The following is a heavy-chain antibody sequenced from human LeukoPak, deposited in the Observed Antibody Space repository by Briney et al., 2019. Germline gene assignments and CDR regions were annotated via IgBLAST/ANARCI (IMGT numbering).Heavy chain of an antibody. CDR3: ARAPTVLVGYCSSSSCQADY. D-gene: IGHD2-2*01. Sequence: GGSLRLSCAASGFTFRSYSMNWVRQAPWKGLEWVSAIDPSSTYIYYADSVKGRFTISRDNAENSLYLQMNSLRVEDTAVYYCARAPTVLVGYCSSSSCQADYWGQGTLVTVSS. CDR1: GFTFRSYS. J-gene: IGHJ4*02. V-gene: IGHV3-21*01. CDR2: IDPSSTYI.